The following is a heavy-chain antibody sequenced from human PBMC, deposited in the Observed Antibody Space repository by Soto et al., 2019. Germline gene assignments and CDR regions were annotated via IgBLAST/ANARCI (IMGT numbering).Heavy chain of an antibody. J-gene: IGHJ6*03. V-gene: IGHV1-46*01. CDR3: ARGRRYDILTGYRYYYYTDF. CDR2: INPSGGST. CDR1: GYTFTSYY. Sequence: GASVKVSCKASGYTFTSYYMHWVRQAPGQGLERMGIINPSGGSTSYAQEFQGRVTMTRDTSTSTVYMELSSLRSEDTAVYYCARGRRYDILTGYRYYYYTDFCGKGIMVTVSS. D-gene: IGHD3-9*01.